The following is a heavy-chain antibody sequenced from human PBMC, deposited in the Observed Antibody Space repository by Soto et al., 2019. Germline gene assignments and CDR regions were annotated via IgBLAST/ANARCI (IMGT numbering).Heavy chain of an antibody. CDR2: IYYSGST. V-gene: IGHV4-59*08. J-gene: IGHJ2*01. Sequence: QVQLQESGPGLVKPSETLSLTCTVSGGSISSYYWSWIRQPPGKGLEWIGYIYYSGSTNYNPSLKSRVTISVDTSKNQFSLKLSSVTAADTAVYYCARVIVATPYWYFDLWGRGTLVTVSS. CDR3: ARVIVATPYWYFDL. CDR1: GGSISSYY. D-gene: IGHD5-12*01.